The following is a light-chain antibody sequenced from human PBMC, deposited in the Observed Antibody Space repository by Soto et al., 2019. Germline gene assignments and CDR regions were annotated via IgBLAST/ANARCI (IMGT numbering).Light chain of an antibody. CDR1: QSVSSY. V-gene: IGKV3-11*01. Sequence: EIVLTQSPATLSLSPGDRATLSCRASQSVSSYLAWYQQKPGQAPRLLIYDASNRATGIPARFSGSGSGTDFTLPISSLEPEDFAVYYCQQRRNWPLTFGGGTKVEIK. CDR3: QQRRNWPLT. CDR2: DAS. J-gene: IGKJ4*01.